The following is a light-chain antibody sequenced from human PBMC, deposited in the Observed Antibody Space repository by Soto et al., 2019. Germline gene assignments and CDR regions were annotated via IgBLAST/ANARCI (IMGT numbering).Light chain of an antibody. CDR2: AAS. Sequence: DIXXTQSPSFLSASVGDRVTITCRASQDISTYLAWFQQKPGKAPKLLISAASTLQSGVPSRFSGSGSGTEFTLTVSRLEPEDFATYSCQQRDSYPWTFGQGTKVEIK. CDR3: QQRDSYPWT. CDR1: QDISTY. J-gene: IGKJ1*01. V-gene: IGKV1-9*01.